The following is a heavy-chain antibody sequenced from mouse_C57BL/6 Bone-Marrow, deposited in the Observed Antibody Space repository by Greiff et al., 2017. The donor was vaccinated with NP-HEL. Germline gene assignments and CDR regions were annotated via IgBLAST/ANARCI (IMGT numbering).Heavy chain of an antibody. D-gene: IGHD4-1*02. CDR3: ARGPQLGRGFAY. Sequence: EVKVEESGPGLVKPSQSLSLTCSVTGYSITSGYYWNWIRQFPGNKLEWMGYISYDGSNNYNPSLQNRISITRDTSKNQFFRKLNSVTTEDTATYYCARGPQLGRGFAYWGQGTLVTVSA. CDR2: ISYDGSN. V-gene: IGHV3-6*01. CDR1: GYSITSGYY. J-gene: IGHJ3*01.